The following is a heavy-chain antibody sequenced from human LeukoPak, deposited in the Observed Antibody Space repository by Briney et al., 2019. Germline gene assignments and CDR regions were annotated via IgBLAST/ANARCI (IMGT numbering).Heavy chain of an antibody. J-gene: IGHJ6*03. CDR2: IKQDGSEK. CDR3: ARDGKSSSSSGGWDYYYYYMDV. CDR1: GFTFSSYW. V-gene: IGHV3-7*01. D-gene: IGHD6-6*01. Sequence: GGSLRLSCAASGFTFSSYWMSWVRQAPGKGLEWVANIKQDGSEKYYVDSVKGRFTISRDNAKNSLYLQMNSLRAEDTAVYYCARDGKSSSSSGGWDYYYYYMDVWGKGTTVTVSS.